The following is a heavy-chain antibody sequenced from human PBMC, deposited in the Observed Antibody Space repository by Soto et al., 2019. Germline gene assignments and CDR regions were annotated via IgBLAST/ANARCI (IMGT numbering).Heavy chain of an antibody. CDR1: GYTFTSYG. CDR2: ISAYNGNT. V-gene: IGHV1-18*01. D-gene: IGHD6-6*01. J-gene: IGHJ4*02. CDR3: ARGVEYSSSHYFDY. Sequence: ASVKVSCKASGYTFTSYGISWVRQAPGQGLEWMGWISAYNGNTNYAQKLQCRVTMTTDTSTSTAYMELRSLRSDDTAVYYCARGVEYSSSHYFDYWGQGTLVTVSS.